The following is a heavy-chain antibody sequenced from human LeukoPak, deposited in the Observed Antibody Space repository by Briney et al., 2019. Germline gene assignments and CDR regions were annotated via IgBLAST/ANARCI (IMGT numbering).Heavy chain of an antibody. V-gene: IGHV1-2*02. D-gene: IGHD3-22*01. CDR1: GYTFTGYY. CDR3: ARETGAYYYDSSGYYPLDY. J-gene: IGHJ4*02. CDR2: INPNSGGT. Sequence: ASVKVSCKASGYTFTGYYMHWVRQAPGQGLEWMGWINPNSGGTNYAQKFQGRVTMTRDTSISTAYMELSSLRSEDTAVYYCARETGAYYYDSSGYYPLDYWGQGTLVTVSS.